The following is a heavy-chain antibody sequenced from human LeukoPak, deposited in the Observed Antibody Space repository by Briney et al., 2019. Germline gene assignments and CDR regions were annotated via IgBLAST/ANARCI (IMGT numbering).Heavy chain of an antibody. D-gene: IGHD5-18*01. CDR2: ISGSSGSS. Sequence: GGSLRLSCATTGFTFSSYAMSWVRQAPAGGLEWVSSISGSSGSSYYTDSVKGRFTISRDYSKNTLFLQMNSLRAEDTAIYYCARGDTAMVTSHYFDLWGQGSLVTVSS. CDR1: GFTFSSYA. J-gene: IGHJ4*02. CDR3: ARGDTAMVTSHYFDL. V-gene: IGHV3-23*01.